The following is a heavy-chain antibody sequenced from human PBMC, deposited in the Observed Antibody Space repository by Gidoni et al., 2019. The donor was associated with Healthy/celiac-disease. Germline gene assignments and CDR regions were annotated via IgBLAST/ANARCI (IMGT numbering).Heavy chain of an antibody. Sequence: QVQLQESGPGLVTPSQTLSLTYTVAGGSISSGDYFWSWTRQPPGKGLEWSGYIYNSGSTNYNPALKSRVTITVDTPKNQFSLKRSSVTAADTAVYYCARAFMVRGGHDPWGQGTLVTVSS. CDR3: ARAFMVRGGHDP. CDR1: GGSISSGDYF. CDR2: IYNSGST. J-gene: IGHJ5*02. D-gene: IGHD3-10*01. V-gene: IGHV4-30-4*01.